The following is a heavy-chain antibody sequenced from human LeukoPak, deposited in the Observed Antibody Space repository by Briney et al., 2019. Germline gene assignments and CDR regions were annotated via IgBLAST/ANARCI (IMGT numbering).Heavy chain of an antibody. D-gene: IGHD6-13*01. CDR2: ISAYNGNR. CDR3: ARGGPGWDSSSWYNY. Sequence: ASVKVSCKTSGYTFTSYGIIWVRQAPGQGLEWMGWISAYNGNRNYAQKLQGRVTMTTDTSTSTAYMELRSLRSDDTAVYYCARGGPGWDSSSWYNYWGQGTLVTVSS. J-gene: IGHJ4*02. V-gene: IGHV1-18*01. CDR1: GYTFTSYG.